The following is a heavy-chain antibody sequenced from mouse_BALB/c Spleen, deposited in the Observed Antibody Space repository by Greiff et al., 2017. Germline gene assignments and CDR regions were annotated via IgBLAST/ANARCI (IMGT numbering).Heavy chain of an antibody. Sequence: EVQGVESGGGLVKPGGSLKLSCAASGFTFSSYTMSWVRQTPEKRLEWVATISSGGSYTYYPDSVKGRFTISRDNAKNTLYLQMSSLKSEDTAMYYCTREDDYDGFAYWGQGTLVTVSA. CDR3: TREDDYDGFAY. CDR2: ISSGGSYT. CDR1: GFTFSSYT. V-gene: IGHV5-6-4*01. D-gene: IGHD2-4*01. J-gene: IGHJ3*01.